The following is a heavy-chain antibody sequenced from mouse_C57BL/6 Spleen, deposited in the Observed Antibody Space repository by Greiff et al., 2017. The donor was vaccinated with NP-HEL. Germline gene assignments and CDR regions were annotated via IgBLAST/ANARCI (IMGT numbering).Heavy chain of an antibody. J-gene: IGHJ3*01. D-gene: IGHD1-1*01. CDR2: ISDGGSYT. Sequence: EVQRVESGGGLVKPGGSLKLSCAASGFTFSSYAMSWVRQTPEKRLEWVATISDGGSYTYYPDNVKGRFTISRDNAKNNLYLQMSHLKSEDTAMYYCARSYYYGSSGFAYWGQGTLVTVSA. V-gene: IGHV5-4*01. CDR3: ARSYYYGSSGFAY. CDR1: GFTFSSYA.